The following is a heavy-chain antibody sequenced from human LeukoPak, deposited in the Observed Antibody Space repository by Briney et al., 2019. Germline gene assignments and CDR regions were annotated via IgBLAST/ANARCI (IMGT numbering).Heavy chain of an antibody. CDR1: GGSISSGGYY. CDR2: IYYSGST. J-gene: IGHJ1*01. Sequence: SETLSLTCTVSGGSISSGGYYWTWIRQHPGKGLEWIGYIYYSGSTYYNPSLKSRVAISVDTSKNQFSLRLSSVTAADTAVYYCALGYCGGGSCYAREYFQHWGQGTLVTVSS. D-gene: IGHD2-15*01. CDR3: ALGYCGGGSCYAREYFQH. V-gene: IGHV4-31*03.